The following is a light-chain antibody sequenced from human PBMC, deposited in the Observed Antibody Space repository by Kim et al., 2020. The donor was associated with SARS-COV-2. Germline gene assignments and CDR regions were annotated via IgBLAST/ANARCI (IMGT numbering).Light chain of an antibody. CDR1: EGISTY. CDR3: QQYYSYPLT. CDR2: AAS. V-gene: IGKV1-8*01. J-gene: IGKJ4*01. Sequence: SASTGDRVSITCRASEGISTYLAWYQQKPGQAPKVLIYAASTLQSGVPSRFSGSGSGTDLTLTISCLQSEDFATYFCQQYYSYPLTFGGGTKLEIK.